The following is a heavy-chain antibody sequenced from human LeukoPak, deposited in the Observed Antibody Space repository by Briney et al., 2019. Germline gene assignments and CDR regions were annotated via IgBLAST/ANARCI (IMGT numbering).Heavy chain of an antibody. Sequence: ASVKVSCKASGYTFTSHYIHWVRQAPGQGLEWMGIINPSGGSTNYAQKFQGRVSITSDTSTSTVYMELSSLRSEDTALYYCARVDVVEAPPPFFDYWGQGTLVTVSS. D-gene: IGHD1-26*01. CDR3: ARVDVVEAPPPFFDY. V-gene: IGHV1-46*01. J-gene: IGHJ4*02. CDR2: INPSGGST. CDR1: GYTFTSHY.